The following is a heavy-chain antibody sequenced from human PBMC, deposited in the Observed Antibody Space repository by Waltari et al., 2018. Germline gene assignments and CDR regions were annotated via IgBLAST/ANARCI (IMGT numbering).Heavy chain of an antibody. CDR3: ARINWGSIDY. J-gene: IGHJ4*02. D-gene: IGHD7-27*01. CDR2: ITQDGSAK. Sequence: EVQLVESGGGLVQPGGSLRVSCAASGFSFSNYWMSWVRQAPGKGLEWVAKITQDGSAKYYVDSVRGRFTISRDNAKNSLNLQMNSLRAEDTAVYYCARINWGSIDYWGQGTLVTVSS. V-gene: IGHV3-7*01. CDR1: GFSFSNYW.